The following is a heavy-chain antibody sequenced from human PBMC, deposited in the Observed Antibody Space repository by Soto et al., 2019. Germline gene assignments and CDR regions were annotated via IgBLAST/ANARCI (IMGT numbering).Heavy chain of an antibody. D-gene: IGHD3-3*01. CDR1: GGSISSYY. Sequence: XETLSLTCTVSGGSISSYYWSWIRQPPGKGLEWIGYIYYSGSTNYNPSLKSRVTISVDTSKNQFSLRLSSVTAADTAVYYCAREGRPYYDFWSGSHPSWFDYWGQGTLVTVSS. J-gene: IGHJ4*02. CDR3: AREGRPYYDFWSGSHPSWFDY. CDR2: IYYSGST. V-gene: IGHV4-59*01.